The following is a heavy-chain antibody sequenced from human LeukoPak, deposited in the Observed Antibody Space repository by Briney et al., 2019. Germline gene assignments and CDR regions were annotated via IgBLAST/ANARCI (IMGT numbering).Heavy chain of an antibody. Sequence: GGSLRLSWAASGFTFSTYGMSWVRQAPGKGLEWVSGISDSGDSTYYAGSVKGRFTIARDKPKNTLYLRKNSLRAEDAVVYFCAKDIMQLANFDCWGQGTLGTVSS. V-gene: IGHV3-23*01. CDR2: ISDSGDST. D-gene: IGHD6-6*01. CDR1: GFTFSTYG. CDR3: AKDIMQLANFDC. J-gene: IGHJ4*02.